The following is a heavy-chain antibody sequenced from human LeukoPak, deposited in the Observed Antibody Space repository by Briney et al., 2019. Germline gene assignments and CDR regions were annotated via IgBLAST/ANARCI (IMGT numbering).Heavy chain of an antibody. CDR2: MSYDGSNK. D-gene: IGHD2-15*01. CDR1: GFTFRSYG. V-gene: IGHV3-30*18. Sequence: GGSLRLSRAASGFTFRSYGMHWVRQAPGRGLEWVAVMSYDGSNKYYADSVKGRFTISRDNSKNTLYLQMSSLRAEDTAVYYCAKDQKDGYCSGGSCYTYYYYFYGMDVWGQGTTVTVSS. CDR3: AKDQKDGYCSGGSCYTYYYYFYGMDV. J-gene: IGHJ6*02.